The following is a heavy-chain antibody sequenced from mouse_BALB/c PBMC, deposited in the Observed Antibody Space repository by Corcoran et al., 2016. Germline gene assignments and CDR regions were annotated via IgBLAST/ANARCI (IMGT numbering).Heavy chain of an antibody. CDR2: INPNYDST. CDR3: ARSRVYRAGYFDY. J-gene: IGHJ2*01. V-gene: IGHV1-18*01. CDR1: GYIFTDYN. Sequence: EVQLQQSGPELVKPGASVKISCKTSGYIFTDYNMDWVKQSHGKSLEWIGDINPNYDSTSYNQKFKGKATLTVDKSSSTAYMELRSLTSEDTAVYYCARSRVYRAGYFDYWGQGTTLTVSS. D-gene: IGHD2-14*01.